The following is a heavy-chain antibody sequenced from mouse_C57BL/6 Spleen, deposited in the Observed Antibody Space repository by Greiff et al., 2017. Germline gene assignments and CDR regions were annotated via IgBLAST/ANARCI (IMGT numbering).Heavy chain of an antibody. CDR1: GYTFTSYW. J-gene: IGHJ4*01. V-gene: IGHV1-52*01. D-gene: IGHD2-4*01. CDR3: ARSDYDGSYAMDY. Sequence: QVQLQQPGAELVRPGSSVKLSCKASGYTFTSYWMHWVKQRPIQGLEWIGNIDPSDSDTHYNQKFKDKATLTVDKSSSTAYMQLSSLTSEDSAVYYCARSDYDGSYAMDYWGQGTSVTVSS. CDR2: IDPSDSDT.